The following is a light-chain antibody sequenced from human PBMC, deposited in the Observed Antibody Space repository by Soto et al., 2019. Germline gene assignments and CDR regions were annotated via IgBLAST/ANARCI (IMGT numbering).Light chain of an antibody. CDR3: KQYGPPVT. V-gene: IGKV3-20*01. CDR2: GAS. J-gene: IGKJ4*02. CDR1: QSVSSSY. Sequence: EIVLTQSPGTLSLSPGERATLSCRASQSVSSSYLAWYQQKPAQAPRLLISGASSRATGIQDRFSGSGSGRDFTLTISRLEPEGFAVYYCKQYGPPVTCGGGTKVEIK.